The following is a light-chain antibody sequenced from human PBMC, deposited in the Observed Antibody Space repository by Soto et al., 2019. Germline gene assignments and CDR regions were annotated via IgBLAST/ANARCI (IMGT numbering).Light chain of an antibody. CDR3: AAWDVSLSGHVV. J-gene: IGLJ2*01. CDR1: SSNIGSNY. Sequence: QSVLTQPPSASGTPGQRATISCSGSSSNIGSNYVYWYQQLPGTAPQLLIYNNNQRPSGVPDRFSGSKSGASASLAISGLRSEDEADYYCAAWDVSLSGHVVFGGGTQLTVL. V-gene: IGLV1-47*02. CDR2: NNN.